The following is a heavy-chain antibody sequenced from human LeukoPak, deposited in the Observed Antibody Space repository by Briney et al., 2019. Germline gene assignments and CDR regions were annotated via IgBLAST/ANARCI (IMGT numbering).Heavy chain of an antibody. J-gene: IGHJ4*02. CDR3: AKDYSDYSTFDY. CDR1: GFTFSSYG. V-gene: IGHV3-30*02. D-gene: IGHD4-11*01. CDR2: IRYDGSNK. Sequence: GGSLRLSCAASGFTFSSYGMHWVRQAPGKGLEWVAFIRYDGSNKYYADSVKGRFTISRDNSKNTLYLQMNSLRAEDTAVYYCAKDYSDYSTFDYWGQGTLVTVSS.